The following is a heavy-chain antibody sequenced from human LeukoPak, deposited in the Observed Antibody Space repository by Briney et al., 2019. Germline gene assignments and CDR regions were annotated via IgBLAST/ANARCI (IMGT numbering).Heavy chain of an antibody. CDR1: GGSISSYY. CDR3: ARDGYSYGSFDY. Sequence: SETLSLTCTVSGGSISSYYWSWIRQPAGKGLEWIGRIYTIGRTNYNPSLQSRVTMSVDTSKNQFSLKLSSVTAADTAVYYCARDGYSYGSFDYWGQGTLVTVSS. D-gene: IGHD5-18*01. V-gene: IGHV4-4*07. J-gene: IGHJ4*02. CDR2: IYTIGRT.